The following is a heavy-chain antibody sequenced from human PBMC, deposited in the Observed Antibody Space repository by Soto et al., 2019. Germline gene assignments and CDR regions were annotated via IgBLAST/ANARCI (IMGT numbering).Heavy chain of an antibody. V-gene: IGHV4-31*03. D-gene: IGHD2-15*01. CDR2: IYYSGST. J-gene: IGHJ1*01. Sequence: QVQLQESGPGLVKPSQTLSLTFTFPGGSISSGGYYWSWIRQHPGKGLEWIGYIYYSGSTYYNPSLKSRVTISVETSKNQFSLKLSSVTAADTAVYYCARDGAGYCSGGSCYSGDFQHWGQGTLVTVSS. CDR1: GGSISSGGYY. CDR3: ARDGAGYCSGGSCYSGDFQH.